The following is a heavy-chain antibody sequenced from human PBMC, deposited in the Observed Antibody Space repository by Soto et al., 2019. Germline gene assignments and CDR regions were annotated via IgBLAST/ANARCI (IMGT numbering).Heavy chain of an antibody. V-gene: IGHV4-30-2*01. CDR1: GGSISRGGYS. Sequence: SETLSLTCXVSGGSISRGGYSWSWIRQPPGKGLEWIGYIYHSGSTYYNPSLKSRVTISVDRSKNQFSLKLSSVTAADTAVYYCARAGGLGAVAADYWGQGTLVTVSS. J-gene: IGHJ4*02. D-gene: IGHD6-19*01. CDR2: IYHSGST. CDR3: ARAGGLGAVAADY.